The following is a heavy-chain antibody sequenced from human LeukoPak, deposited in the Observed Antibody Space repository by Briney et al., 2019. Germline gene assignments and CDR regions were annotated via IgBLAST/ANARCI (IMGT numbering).Heavy chain of an antibody. V-gene: IGHV4-61*01. D-gene: IGHD4/OR15-4a*01. Sequence: PSETLSLTCTVSGVSVSSGNYYWSRIRQPPGKGLEWIGYVYKSGGTNYNPSLKGRVTISVDTSKNQFSPKLSSVTTADTAVYYCARISLTMRDAFDIWGQGTMVTVST. J-gene: IGHJ3*02. CDR1: GVSVSSGNYY. CDR2: VYKSGGT. CDR3: ARISLTMRDAFDI.